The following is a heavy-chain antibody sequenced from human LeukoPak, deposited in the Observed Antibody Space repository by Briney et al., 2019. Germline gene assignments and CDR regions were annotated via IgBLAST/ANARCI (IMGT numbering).Heavy chain of an antibody. CDR2: INAGNGNT. CDR3: ARDRRHYYDSSGLLARPPSEDY. J-gene: IGHJ4*02. D-gene: IGHD3-22*01. CDR1: GYTFTSYA. V-gene: IGHV1-3*01. Sequence: GASVKVSCKASGYTFTSYAMHWVRQAPGQRLEWMGWINAGNGNTKYSQKFQGRVTITRDTSASTAYMELSSLRSEDTAVYYCARDRRHYYDSSGLLARPPSEDYWGQGTLVTVSS.